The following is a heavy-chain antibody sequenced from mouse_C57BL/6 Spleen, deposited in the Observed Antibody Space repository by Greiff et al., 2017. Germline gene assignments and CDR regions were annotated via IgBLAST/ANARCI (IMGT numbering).Heavy chain of an antibody. CDR2: IDPNSGGT. Sequence: QVQLQQPGAELVKPGASVKLSCKASGYTFTSYWMHWVKQRPGRGLEWIGRIDPNSGGTKYNEKFKSKATLTVDKPSSTAYMQLSSLTSEDSAVYYCARYWPKSYDYDGGDYAMDYWGQGTSVTVSS. CDR3: ARYWPKSYDYDGGDYAMDY. CDR1: GYTFTSYW. V-gene: IGHV1-72*01. D-gene: IGHD2-4*01. J-gene: IGHJ4*01.